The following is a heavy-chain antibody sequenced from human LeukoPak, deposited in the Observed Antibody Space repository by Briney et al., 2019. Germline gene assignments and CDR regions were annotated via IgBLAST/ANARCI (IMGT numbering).Heavy chain of an antibody. CDR1: GFTFGSYA. J-gene: IGHJ4*02. D-gene: IGHD2-15*01. CDR3: ARDPQYCSGGSCYSFDY. Sequence: PGGSLRLSCAASGFTFGSYAMHWVRQAPGKGLEWVSSIISSSSYIYYADSVKGRFTISRDNAKNSLYLQMNSLRAEDTAVYYCARDPQYCSGGSCYSFDYWGQGTLVTVSS. V-gene: IGHV3-21*01. CDR2: IISSSSYI.